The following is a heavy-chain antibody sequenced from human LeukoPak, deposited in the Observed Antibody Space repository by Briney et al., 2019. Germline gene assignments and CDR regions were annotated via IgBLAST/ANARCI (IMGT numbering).Heavy chain of an antibody. CDR3: AKDDAWLRFGE. CDR1: GCTFSNHG. V-gene: IGHV3-23*01. J-gene: IGHJ4*02. Sequence: GGTLRLSCAASGCTFSNHGMNWVRQAPGKGLEWVSGISPSADIKYYADSVKGRFTISRGNSKNMLYLEVISLTADDTAVYYCAKDDAWLRFGEWSQGTLVTVSS. CDR2: ISPSADIK. D-gene: IGHD3-10*01.